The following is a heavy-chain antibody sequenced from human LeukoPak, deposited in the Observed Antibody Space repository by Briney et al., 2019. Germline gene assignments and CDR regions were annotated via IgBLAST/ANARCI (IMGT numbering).Heavy chain of an antibody. Sequence: SETLSLTCAVSGYSISSGYYWGWIRRPPGKGLEWIGIIYHSGSTYYNPSLKSRVTISVDTSKNQFSLKLSSVTAADTAVYYCARHRGFDYGDYELDYWGQGTLVTVSS. CDR1: GYSISSGYY. V-gene: IGHV4-38-2*01. J-gene: IGHJ4*02. CDR2: IYHSGST. D-gene: IGHD4-17*01. CDR3: ARHRGFDYGDYELDY.